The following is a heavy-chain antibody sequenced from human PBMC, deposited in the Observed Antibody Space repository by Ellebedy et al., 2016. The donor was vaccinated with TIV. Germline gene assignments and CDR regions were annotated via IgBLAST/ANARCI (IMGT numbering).Heavy chain of an antibody. D-gene: IGHD3-22*01. Sequence: ASVKVSXXASGYTFTTYTMHWVRQAPGERLEWMGWINAGNGNTKYSQKFKGRVTITRDTSASTAYMELSSLRSEDTAIYYCARETHFYDSRSDYPWGSWGQGTRVTVSS. CDR3: ARETHFYDSRSDYPWGS. CDR2: INAGNGNT. V-gene: IGHV1-3*01. CDR1: GYTFTTYT. J-gene: IGHJ5*02.